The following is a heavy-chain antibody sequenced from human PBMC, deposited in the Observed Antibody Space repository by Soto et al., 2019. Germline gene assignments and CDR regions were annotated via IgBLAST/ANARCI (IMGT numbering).Heavy chain of an antibody. CDR1: GFTFRSAH. Sequence: EVQLVESGGVLVQPGGSLRLSCAASGFTFRSAHMTWVRQAPGKGLEWVSVIYSDGTTKYADSVRGRFTISRDNSKNTLYLQMKRLRAEDPAVYFCATLSTSGSWGQGTLVTVSS. J-gene: IGHJ5*02. CDR3: ATLSTSGS. D-gene: IGHD3-10*01. V-gene: IGHV3-66*01. CDR2: IYSDGTT.